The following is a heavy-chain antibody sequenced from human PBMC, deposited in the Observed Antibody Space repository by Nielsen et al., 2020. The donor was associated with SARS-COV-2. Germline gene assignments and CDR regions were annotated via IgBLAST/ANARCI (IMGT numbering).Heavy chain of an antibody. D-gene: IGHD3-9*01. J-gene: IGHJ3*02. V-gene: IGHV4-31*03. CDR3: ARDKGEQYYDILTGYYYSTGPGAFDI. CDR2: IYYSGST. CDR1: GGSISSGGYY. Sequence: SETLSLTCTVSGGSISSGGYYWSWMRQHPGKGLEWIGYIYYSGSTYYNPSLKSRVTISVDTSKNQFSLKLSSVTAADTAVYYCARDKGEQYYDILTGYYYSTGPGAFDIWGQGTMVTVSS.